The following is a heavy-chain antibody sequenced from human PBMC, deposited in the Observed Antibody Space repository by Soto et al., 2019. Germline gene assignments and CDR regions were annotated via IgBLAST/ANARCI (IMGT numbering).Heavy chain of an antibody. CDR3: ARDFMYTSSPDSWFDP. Sequence: QVLLVQSGGEVKKPGASVEVSCKASGFNFISYGINWVRQAPGQGLEWMGWISGYDGKTVYAHSVQDRVTMTTDATTGTAYMELRGLRSADTAIYYCARDFMYTSSPDSWFDPWGQGTLVTVTS. D-gene: IGHD6-6*01. V-gene: IGHV1-18*04. CDR1: GFNFISYG. CDR2: ISGYDGKT. J-gene: IGHJ5*02.